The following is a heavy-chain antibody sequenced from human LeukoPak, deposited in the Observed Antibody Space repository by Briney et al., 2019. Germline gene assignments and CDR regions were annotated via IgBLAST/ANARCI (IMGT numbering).Heavy chain of an antibody. V-gene: IGHV3-7*01. J-gene: IGHJ4*02. CDR2: IKQDGREK. CDR3: ARDGVSAAVDY. Sequence: GGSLRLSCAASGFTLRTYWMSWVRQAPGKGLEWVANIKQDGREKYYVDSVKGRFTISRDNAKNSLYLQVNSLRAEDTAVYYCARDGVSAAVDYWGQGTLVTVSS. CDR1: GFTLRTYW. D-gene: IGHD2-2*01.